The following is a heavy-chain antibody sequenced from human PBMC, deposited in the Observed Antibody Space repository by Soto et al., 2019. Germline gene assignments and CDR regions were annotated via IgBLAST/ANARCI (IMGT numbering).Heavy chain of an antibody. D-gene: IGHD1-26*01. J-gene: IGHJ5*02. CDR1: GFTFSGYW. CDR3: VREWVNTGFYP. CDR2: INIDGSST. Sequence: PGGSLRLSCAASGFTFSGYWMHWVRQAPGKGLVWVSRINIDGSSTSYVDTVKGRFTISRDNAKNTLYLQMNSLRAEDTAVYYCVREWVNTGFYPWGQGSLVTVSS. V-gene: IGHV3-74*01.